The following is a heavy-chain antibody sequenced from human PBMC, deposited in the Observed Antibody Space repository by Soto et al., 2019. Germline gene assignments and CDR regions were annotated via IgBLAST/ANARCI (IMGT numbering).Heavy chain of an antibody. Sequence: SETLSLTCAVYGGSFSGYYWSWIRQPPGKGLEWIGEINHSGSTNYNPSLKSRVTISVDTSKNQFSLKLSSVTAADTAVYYCARGSGYYGSGSYYPYYYMDVWGKGTTVT. CDR3: ARGSGYYGSGSYYPYYYMDV. V-gene: IGHV4-34*01. CDR1: GGSFSGYY. D-gene: IGHD3-10*01. J-gene: IGHJ6*03. CDR2: INHSGST.